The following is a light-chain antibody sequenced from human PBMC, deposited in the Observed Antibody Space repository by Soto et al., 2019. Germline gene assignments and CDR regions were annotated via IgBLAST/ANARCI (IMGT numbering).Light chain of an antibody. Sequence: DVVTTQSPLSLPVTLGQPASISCRSNQSLVHSDGIAYFSWFQQRPGRSPRRLIYKVSNRDSGVPARFSGSGSGTDFALKISRVEAEDVGVYYCMQGTHWPITFGQGTRLE. CDR3: MQGTHWPIT. J-gene: IGKJ5*01. V-gene: IGKV2-30*02. CDR2: KVS. CDR1: QSLVHSDGIAY.